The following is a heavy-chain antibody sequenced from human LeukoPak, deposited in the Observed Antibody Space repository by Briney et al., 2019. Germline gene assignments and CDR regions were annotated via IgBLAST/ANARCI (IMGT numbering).Heavy chain of an antibody. Sequence: SETLSLTCTVSGGSISSGSYYWSWIRQHPGKGLEWIGYIYYSGSTYYNPSLKSRVTISVDTSKNQFSLKLSSVTAADTAVYYCARVPKPYYYYGMDVWGQGTTVTVSS. D-gene: IGHD1-14*01. J-gene: IGHJ6*02. CDR3: ARVPKPYYYYGMDV. V-gene: IGHV4-31*03. CDR1: GGSISSGSYY. CDR2: IYYSGST.